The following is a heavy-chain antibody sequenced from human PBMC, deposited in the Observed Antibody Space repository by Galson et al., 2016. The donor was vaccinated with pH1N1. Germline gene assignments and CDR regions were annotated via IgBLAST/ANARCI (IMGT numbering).Heavy chain of an antibody. CDR1: RYSFSNSW. Sequence: QSGAEVKKPGESLKISCKGSRYSFSNSWIVWVRQMPGKGLEWMGIIYLGDSDTTNSPSFQGQVTISADKSISTAYLQWSSLKASDTAIYYCATPRGSSSLPFGYWGQGTLVTVSS. D-gene: IGHD1-26*01. CDR3: ATPRGSSSLPFGY. V-gene: IGHV5-51*01. CDR2: IYLGDSDT. J-gene: IGHJ4*02.